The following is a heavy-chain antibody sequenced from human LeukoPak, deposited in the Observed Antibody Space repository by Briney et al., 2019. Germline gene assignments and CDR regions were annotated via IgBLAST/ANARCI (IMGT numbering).Heavy chain of an antibody. V-gene: IGHV4-34*01. CDR3: ARARQWLDLDVFDI. J-gene: IGHJ3*02. CDR1: GGSFSGYY. Sequence: SETLSLTCAVYGGSFSGYYWSWIRQPPGKGLEWIGEINHSGSTNYNPSLKSRVTISVDTSKNQFSLKLSSVTAADTAVYYCARARQWLDLDVFDIWGQGTMVTVSS. CDR2: INHSGST. D-gene: IGHD6-19*01.